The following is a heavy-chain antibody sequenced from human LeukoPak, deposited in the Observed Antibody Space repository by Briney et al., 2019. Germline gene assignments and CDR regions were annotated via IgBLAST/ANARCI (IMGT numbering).Heavy chain of an antibody. CDR1: GGSISSYY. CDR3: ARVQENWFDP. J-gene: IGHJ5*02. Sequence: SETLSLTCTVSGGSISSYYWSWIRQPPGKGLEWIGYIYYSGSTNHNPSLKSRVTISVDTSKNQFSLKLSSVTAADTAVYYCARVQENWFDPWGQGTLVTVSS. CDR2: IYYSGST. V-gene: IGHV4-59*01. D-gene: IGHD1-1*01.